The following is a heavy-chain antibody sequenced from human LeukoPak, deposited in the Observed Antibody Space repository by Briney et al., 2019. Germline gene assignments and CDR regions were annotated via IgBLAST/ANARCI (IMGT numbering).Heavy chain of an antibody. CDR3: ARRKSGIVGALGVFDY. V-gene: IGHV4-34*01. CDR1: GGSFSGYY. CDR2: INHSGST. J-gene: IGHJ4*02. Sequence: SETLSLTCAVYGGSFSGYYWSWIRQPPGKGLEWIGEINHSGSTNCNPSLKSRVTISVDTSKNQFSLKLSSVTAADTAVYYCARRKSGIVGALGVFDYWGQGTLVTVSS. D-gene: IGHD1-26*01.